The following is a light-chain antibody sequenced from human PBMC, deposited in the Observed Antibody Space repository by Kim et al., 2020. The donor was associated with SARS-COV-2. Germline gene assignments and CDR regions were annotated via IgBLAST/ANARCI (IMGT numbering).Light chain of an antibody. CDR2: GNS. CDR1: SSNIGAGYD. V-gene: IGLV1-40*01. Sequence: QSVLTQPPSVSGAPGQRVTISCTGSSSNIGAGYDVHWYLQLPGTAPKLLIYGNSNRPSGVPDRFSGSKSGTSASLAITGLQAEDEADYYCQSYDSSLSGWVFGGGTQVTAL. CDR3: QSYDSSLSGWV. J-gene: IGLJ7*02.